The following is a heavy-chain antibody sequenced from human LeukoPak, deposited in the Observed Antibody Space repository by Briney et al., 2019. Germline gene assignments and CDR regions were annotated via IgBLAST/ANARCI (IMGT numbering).Heavy chain of an antibody. CDR1: GGPINSGNFH. Sequence: SETLSLTCAVSGGPINSGNFHWSWVRRPVGKGLEWIGRSDSGGSTSLNPALMSRVSISLDTSRNQFSLPLRSMTAADTAVYYCARFRPGSRYQLTYYFESWGRGKLVTVSS. J-gene: IGHJ4*02. D-gene: IGHD3-9*01. V-gene: IGHV4-61*02. CDR3: ARFRPGSRYQLTYYFES. CDR2: SDSGGST.